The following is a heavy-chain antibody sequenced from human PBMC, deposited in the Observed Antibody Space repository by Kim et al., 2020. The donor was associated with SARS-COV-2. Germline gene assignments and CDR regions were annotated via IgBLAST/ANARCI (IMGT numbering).Heavy chain of an antibody. D-gene: IGHD4-4*01. CDR3: AHMPDSNLNYFDY. J-gene: IGHJ4*02. Sequence: RYSPSLKNRLTFTKDTSKNQVVLTMTHMDPVDTATYYCAHMPDSNLNYFDYWGQGTLVTVSS. V-gene: IGHV2-5*01.